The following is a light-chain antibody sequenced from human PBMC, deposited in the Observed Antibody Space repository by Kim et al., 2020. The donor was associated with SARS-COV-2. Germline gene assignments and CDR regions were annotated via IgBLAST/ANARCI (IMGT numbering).Light chain of an antibody. CDR3: QQYNNWPPGWT. J-gene: IGKJ1*01. CDR1: QSVSNN. CDR2: GAS. V-gene: IGKV3-15*01. Sequence: EIVMTQSPATLSVSPGERATLSCRASQSVSNNLAWYQQKPGQAPRLLIYGASTRATGIPARFSGSGSGTEFTLTISSLQSEDFAVYYCQQYNNWPPGWTFGQGTKVDIK.